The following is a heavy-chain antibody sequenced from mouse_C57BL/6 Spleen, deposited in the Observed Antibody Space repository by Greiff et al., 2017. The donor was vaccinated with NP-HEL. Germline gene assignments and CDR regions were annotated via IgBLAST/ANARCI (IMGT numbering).Heavy chain of an antibody. V-gene: IGHV1-4*01. Sequence: VNLVESGAELARPGASVKMSCKASGYTFTSYTMHWVKQRPGQGLEWIGYINPSSGYTKYNQKFKDKATLTADKSSSTAYMQLSSLTSEDSAVYYCARSGASFDYWGQGTTLTVSS. J-gene: IGHJ2*01. CDR3: ARSGASFDY. CDR1: GYTFTSYT. CDR2: INPSSGYT. D-gene: IGHD3-1*01.